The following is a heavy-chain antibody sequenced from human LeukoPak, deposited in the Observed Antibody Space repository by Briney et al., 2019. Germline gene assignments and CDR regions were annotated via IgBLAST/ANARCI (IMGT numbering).Heavy chain of an antibody. V-gene: IGHV3-23*01. CDR2: ISGRDDTT. CDR3: AKDLHSSSWYEFDY. D-gene: IGHD6-13*01. Sequence: GGSLRLSCAASKFTFSSYVMSWVRQAPGKGLEWVSVISGRDDTTYYADSVKGRFTISRDNSKNTLYLQMNSLRAEDTAVYYCAKDLHSSSWYEFDYWGQGTLVTVSS. J-gene: IGHJ4*02. CDR1: KFTFSSYV.